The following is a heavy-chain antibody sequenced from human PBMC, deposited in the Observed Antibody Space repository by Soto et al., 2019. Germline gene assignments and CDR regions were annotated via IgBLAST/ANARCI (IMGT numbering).Heavy chain of an antibody. Sequence: PWLSXRLSGSASFTFSNYAMIWIRQAPGKGLELVSAIGSNTRTYYTDSVKGRFTIYRDNSKNTLYLQMNSLRAEDKALYYCAREAGYSNTWLGDFDICGQGTMV. J-gene: IGHJ3*02. V-gene: IGHV3-23*01. D-gene: IGHD2-15*01. CDR2: IGSNTRT. CDR1: FTFSNYA. CDR3: AREAGYSNTWLGDFDI.